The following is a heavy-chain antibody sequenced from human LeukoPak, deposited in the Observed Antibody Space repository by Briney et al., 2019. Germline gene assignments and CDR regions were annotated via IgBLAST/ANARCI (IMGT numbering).Heavy chain of an antibody. CDR3: ARGLTYYYGSGSNNWFDP. J-gene: IGHJ5*02. CDR1: GYSISSGYY. Sequence: SETLSLTCTVSGYSISSGYYWGWIRQPPGKGLEWIGSIYHSGSTYYNPSLKSRVTISLDTSKNQFSLKLSSVTAADTAVYYCARGLTYYYGSGSNNWFDPWGQGTLVTVSS. V-gene: IGHV4-38-2*02. D-gene: IGHD3-10*01. CDR2: IYHSGST.